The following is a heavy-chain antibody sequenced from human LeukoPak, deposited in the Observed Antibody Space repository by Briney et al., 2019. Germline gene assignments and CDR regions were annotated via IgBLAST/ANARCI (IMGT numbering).Heavy chain of an antibody. CDR2: IGGSGGTT. D-gene: IGHD6-19*01. CDR3: AKKFGSSNWYVGFDY. J-gene: IGHJ4*02. CDR1: GFSVSDYY. V-gene: IGHV3-23*01. Sequence: AGGSLRLSCAASGFSVSDYYMNWVRQAPGKGLEWVSVIGGSGGTTYYADSVKGRFTISRDNSKNTLDLQMNSLRVEDMAVYYCAKKFGSSNWYVGFDYWGQGTLVTVSS.